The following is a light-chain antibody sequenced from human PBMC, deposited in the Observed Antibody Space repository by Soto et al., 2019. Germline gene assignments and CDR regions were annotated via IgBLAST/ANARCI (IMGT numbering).Light chain of an antibody. J-gene: IGKJ5*01. CDR1: QSVSSN. CDR2: DAS. Sequence: EIVVTHSPATLSVSPCESATLSCRASQSVSSNLAWHQQKPGQAPRILMYDASTRATGIPARFSGSGSGTEFTLTINCLQSEDSAVYYCQQHNQGPITFGQGTRLEIK. CDR3: QQHNQGPIT. V-gene: IGKV3D-15*01.